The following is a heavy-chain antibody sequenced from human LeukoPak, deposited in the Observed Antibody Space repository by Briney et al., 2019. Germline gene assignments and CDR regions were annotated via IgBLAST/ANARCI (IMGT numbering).Heavy chain of an antibody. CDR3: ATVLSSGWYGDY. J-gene: IGHJ4*02. CDR1: GFTFSSYE. V-gene: IGHV3-48*03. Sequence: GGSLRLSCAASGFTFSSYEMNWVRQAPGKGLEWVSYISSSGSTIFYADSVKGRFTISRDNAKNSLYLQMNSLRAEDTAVYYCATVLSSGWYGDYWGQGTLVTVSS. CDR2: ISSSGSTI. D-gene: IGHD6-19*01.